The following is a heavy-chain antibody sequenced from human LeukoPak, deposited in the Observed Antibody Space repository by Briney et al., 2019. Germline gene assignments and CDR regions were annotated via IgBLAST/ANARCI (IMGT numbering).Heavy chain of an antibody. V-gene: IGHV1-69*04. D-gene: IGHD2-21*02. J-gene: IGHJ4*02. Sequence: SVKVSCKASGGTFSSYAISWVRQAPGQGLEWMGRIIPILGIANYAQKFQGRVTITADKSTSTAYMELSSLRSEDTAVYYCARVAYCGGGCYYYFDYWGQGTLVTVSS. CDR1: GGTFSSYA. CDR2: IIPILGIA. CDR3: ARVAYCGGGCYYYFDY.